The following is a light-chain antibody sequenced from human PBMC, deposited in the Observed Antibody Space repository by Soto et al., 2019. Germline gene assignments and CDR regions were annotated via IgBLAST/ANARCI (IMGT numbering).Light chain of an antibody. J-gene: IGKJ2*01. Sequence: DIQMTQSPSSLSASVGDRVTITCRASQRISNYLNWYQHKPGKAPRLLIYAASSLQSGVPSRFSGSGYGTDFTLTISSLQPEDFATYYCQQSYSTLNYTFGQGTMVEIK. CDR3: QQSYSTLNYT. CDR1: QRISNY. CDR2: AAS. V-gene: IGKV1-39*01.